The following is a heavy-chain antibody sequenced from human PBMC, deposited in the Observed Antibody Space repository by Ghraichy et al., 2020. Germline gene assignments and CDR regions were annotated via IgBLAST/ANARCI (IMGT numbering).Heavy chain of an antibody. CDR3: ARGGGTYYSDSGSLNKFSY. J-gene: IGHJ4*02. V-gene: IGHV3-13*01. D-gene: IGHD3-10*01. Sequence: GESLNISCAASGFTFSTHDMHWVRQAPGKGLEWVSAIVTTGDTYHASSVKGRFTVFRDNVKNSVYLQMNSLRVGDTAVYYCARGGGTYYSDSGSLNKFSYWGQGTRVAVSP. CDR1: GFTFSTHD. CDR2: IVTTGDT.